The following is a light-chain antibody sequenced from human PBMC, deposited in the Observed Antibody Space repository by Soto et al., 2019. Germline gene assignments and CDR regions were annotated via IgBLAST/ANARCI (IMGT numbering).Light chain of an antibody. CDR3: QQYGSSPFT. Sequence: DIVLTQSPGTLSLSPGERATLSCRASQSVSSNLAWYQQKPGQAPRPLIYGASSRATGIPDRFSGSGSGTDFTLTIRRLGPEDSAVYYCQQYGSSPFTFGPGTKVDIK. CDR1: QSVSSN. CDR2: GAS. J-gene: IGKJ3*01. V-gene: IGKV3-20*01.